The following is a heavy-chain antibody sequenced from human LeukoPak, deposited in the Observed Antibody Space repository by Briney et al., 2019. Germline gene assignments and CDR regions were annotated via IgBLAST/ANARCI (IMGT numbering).Heavy chain of an antibody. CDR1: GAPINSGANS. D-gene: IGHD3-9*01. CDR3: ARGPDYDILTGYYVLWRAFDI. CDR2: TYSSGRD. J-gene: IGHJ3*02. Sequence: SETLSLTCSVSGAPINSGANSWSWIRQPPGKGLEWLGYTYSSGRDYYNPSLKSRLTISVDASKNQFSLKLSSVTAADTAVYYCARGPDYDILTGYYVLWRAFDIWGQGTMVTVSS. V-gene: IGHV4-30-4*01.